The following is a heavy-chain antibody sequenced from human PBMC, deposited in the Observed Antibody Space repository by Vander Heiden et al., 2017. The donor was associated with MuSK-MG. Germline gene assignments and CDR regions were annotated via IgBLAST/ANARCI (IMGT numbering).Heavy chain of an antibody. Sequence: VQPVQSGAEVKKRGESLKISCKGSGYSFTSSWIGWVRQMPGKGLEWMGIIYPGDSDTRYSPSFQGQVTISADKSISTAYLQWSSLKASDTAMYYCASDYGKPETIVPDAFDIWGQGTMVTVSS. CDR2: IYPGDSDT. D-gene: IGHD4-17*01. J-gene: IGHJ3*02. CDR1: GYSFTSSW. CDR3: ASDYGKPETIVPDAFDI. V-gene: IGHV5-51*01.